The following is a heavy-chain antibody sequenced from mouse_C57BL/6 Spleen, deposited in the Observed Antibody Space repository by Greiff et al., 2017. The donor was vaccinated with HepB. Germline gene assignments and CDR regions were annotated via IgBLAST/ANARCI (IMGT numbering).Heavy chain of an antibody. Sequence: QVQLKESGPGLVQPSQSLSITCTVSGFSLTSYGVPWVRQSPGKGLEWLGVIWSGGSTDYNAAFISRLSISKDNSKSQVFFKMNSLQADDTAIYYCASVITTVDAMDYWGQGTSVTVSS. CDR3: ASVITTVDAMDY. V-gene: IGHV2-2*01. CDR1: GFSLTSYG. D-gene: IGHD1-1*01. CDR2: IWSGGST. J-gene: IGHJ4*01.